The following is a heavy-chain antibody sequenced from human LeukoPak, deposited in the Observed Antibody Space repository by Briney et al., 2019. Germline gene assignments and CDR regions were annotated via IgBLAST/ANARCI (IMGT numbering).Heavy chain of an antibody. CDR1: GGSFSTYY. V-gene: IGHV4-34*01. CDR2: INHSGST. Sequence: SETLSLTCAVYGGSFSTYYWSWIRQPPGKGLEWIGEINHSGSTNYNPSLKSRVTISVDTSKNQFSLKLSSVTAADTAVYYCARENGRVEGFWSGYHGSNWFDPWGQGTLVTVSS. D-gene: IGHD3-3*01. J-gene: IGHJ5*02. CDR3: ARENGRVEGFWSGYHGSNWFDP.